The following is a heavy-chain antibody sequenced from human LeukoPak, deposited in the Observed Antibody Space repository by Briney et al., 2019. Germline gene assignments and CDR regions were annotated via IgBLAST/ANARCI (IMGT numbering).Heavy chain of an antibody. J-gene: IGHJ5*02. V-gene: IGHV1-2*02. CDR2: INPNSGDT. D-gene: IGHD6-19*01. Sequence: ASVKVSCKASEYTFTAYYVHWVRQAPGQGLEWMGWINPNSGDTNFAQNFQGRVTMTRDTSISTVYMELSRLRSDDTAVHYCARVGQWLVENDWFDPWGQGTLVTVSS. CDR1: EYTFTAYY. CDR3: ARVGQWLVENDWFDP.